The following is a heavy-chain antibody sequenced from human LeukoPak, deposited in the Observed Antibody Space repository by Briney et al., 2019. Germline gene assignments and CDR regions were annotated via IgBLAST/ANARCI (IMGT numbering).Heavy chain of an antibody. CDR2: ISYDGSNK. V-gene: IGHV3-30-3*01. CDR1: GFTFSSYA. CDR3: ARCSGFRTHFDY. J-gene: IGHJ4*02. Sequence: GGSLRLSCAASGFTFSSYAMHWVRQAPGKGLEWVAVISYDGSNKYYADSVKGRFTISRDNSKNTLYLQMNSLRAEDTAVYYCARCSGFRTHFDYWGQGTLVTVSS. D-gene: IGHD3-22*01.